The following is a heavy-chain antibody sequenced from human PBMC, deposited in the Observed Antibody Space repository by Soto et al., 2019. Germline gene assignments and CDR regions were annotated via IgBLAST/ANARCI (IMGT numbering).Heavy chain of an antibody. V-gene: IGHV4-34*01. CDR3: ARDSGGLRLGESSLYGEKDSFDV. CDR2: INYSGST. CDR1: DVSFIGYY. Sequence: SSETLSLTCVVSDVSFIGYYWSWIRQPPGKGLEWIGEINYSGSTKFNPSLKSRVTLSIDTSKDQFSLRLSSVTAADTAVYYCARDSGGLRLGESSLYGEKDSFDVWDQGTLVTVSS. J-gene: IGHJ3*01. D-gene: IGHD3-16*02.